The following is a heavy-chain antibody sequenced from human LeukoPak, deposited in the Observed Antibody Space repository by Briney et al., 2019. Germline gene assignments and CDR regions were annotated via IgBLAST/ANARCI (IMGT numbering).Heavy chain of an antibody. J-gene: IGHJ2*01. CDR2: INPKSGGT. CDR3: ALRWGPGWYFDL. Sequence: ASVKVSCKGSGYTFTDHYLHWVRQAPGQGLEWLGWINPKSGGTNYAQSFQGRVSMARDTFITTAYMELTSLRSDDTALYYCALRWGPGWYFDLWGRGTQVTVSS. CDR1: GYTFTDHY. D-gene: IGHD7-27*01. V-gene: IGHV1-2*02.